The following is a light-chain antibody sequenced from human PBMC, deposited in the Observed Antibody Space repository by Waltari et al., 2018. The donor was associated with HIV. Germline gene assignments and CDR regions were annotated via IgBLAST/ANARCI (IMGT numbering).Light chain of an antibody. CDR2: EVS. CDR1: SSAVGSYNL. CDR3: CSYAGSSTFYV. J-gene: IGLJ1*01. V-gene: IGLV2-23*02. Sequence: QSALTQPASVSASPGQSITFSCTGNSSAVGSYNLFSWYHQHPGKAPKLMIYEVSKRPSGVSNRFSGSKSGNTASLTISGLQAEDEADYYCCSYAGSSTFYVFGTGTKVTVL.